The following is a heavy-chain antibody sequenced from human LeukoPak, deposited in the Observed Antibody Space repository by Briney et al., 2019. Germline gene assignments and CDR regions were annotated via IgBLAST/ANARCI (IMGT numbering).Heavy chain of an antibody. V-gene: IGHV4-34*01. J-gene: IGHJ5*02. Sequence: ASETLSLTCAVYGGSFSGYYWSWIRQPPGKGLEWSGEINHSGSTNYNPSLKSRVTISVDTSKNQFSLKLSSVTAADTAVYYCARLVLLWFGELFGINWFDPWGQGTLVTVSS. CDR3: ARLVLLWFGELFGINWFDP. CDR2: INHSGST. D-gene: IGHD3-10*01. CDR1: GGSFSGYY.